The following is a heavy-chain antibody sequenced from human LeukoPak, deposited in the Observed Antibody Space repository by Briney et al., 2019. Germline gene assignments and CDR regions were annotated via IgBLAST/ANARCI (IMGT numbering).Heavy chain of an antibody. D-gene: IGHD6-19*01. CDR3: ARRITSSGWYRDDY. J-gene: IGHJ4*02. CDR1: GDSINSYY. V-gene: IGHV4-59*08. CDR2: IFYSGST. Sequence: SETLSLTCTASGDSINSYYWSWIRQPPGKGLEWIGYIFYSGSTNYNPSLKSRVTISVDTSKNQFSLKLSSVTAADTAVYYCARRITSSGWYRDDYWGQGTLVAVSS.